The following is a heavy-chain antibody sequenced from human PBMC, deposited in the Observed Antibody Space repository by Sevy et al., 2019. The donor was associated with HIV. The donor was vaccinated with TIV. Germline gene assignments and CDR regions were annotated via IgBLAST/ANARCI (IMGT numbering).Heavy chain of an antibody. D-gene: IGHD3-22*01. V-gene: IGHV3-7*03. CDR3: ARKYDSSGYFDY. CDR2: IKQDGSEE. Sequence: GGSLRLSCAASQFTFSTFWMSWVRQAPGKGLEWVANIKQDGSEEFYVDSVKGRFSISRDNAKNSLYLQLNSLRAEDTAIYYCARKYDSSGYFDYWGQGTLVTVSS. CDR1: QFTFSTFW. J-gene: IGHJ4*02.